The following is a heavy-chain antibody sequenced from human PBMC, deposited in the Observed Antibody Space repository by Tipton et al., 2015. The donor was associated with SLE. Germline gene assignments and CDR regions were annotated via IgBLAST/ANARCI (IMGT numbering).Heavy chain of an antibody. Sequence: TLSLTCTVSGGSISSYYWSWIRQPPGKGLEWIGYIYYSGSTSYNPSLKSRVTMSVDTSKNQLSLKLSSVTDADTAVHYCARGAGIMHFWGQGTLVTVSS. CDR2: IYYSGST. CDR3: ARGAGIMHF. J-gene: IGHJ4*02. CDR1: GGSISSYY. D-gene: IGHD3-16*01. V-gene: IGHV4-59*01.